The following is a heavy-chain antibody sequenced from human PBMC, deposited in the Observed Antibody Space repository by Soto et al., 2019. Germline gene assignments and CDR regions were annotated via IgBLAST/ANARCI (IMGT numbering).Heavy chain of an antibody. CDR3: AIDPPYYYDSSGYYGSYFDY. CDR1: GGTFSSYA. V-gene: IGHV1-69*13. J-gene: IGHJ4*02. Sequence: SVKVSCKASGGTFSSYAISWVRQAPGQGLEWMGGIIPIFGTANYAQKFQGRVTITADESTSTAYMELSSLRSEDTAVYYCAIDPPYYYDSSGYYGSYFDYWGQGTLVTVS. CDR2: IIPIFGTA. D-gene: IGHD3-22*01.